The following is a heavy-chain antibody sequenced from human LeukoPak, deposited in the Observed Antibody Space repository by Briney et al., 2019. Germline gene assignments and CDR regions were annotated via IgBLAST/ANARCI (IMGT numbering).Heavy chain of an antibody. CDR2: IYYSGRT. CDR1: GFTFSSYGMN. CDR3: ARIRYSENIDY. J-gene: IGHJ4*02. V-gene: IGHV4-39*01. D-gene: IGHD1-1*01. Sequence: GSLRLSCAASGFTFSSYGMNWVRQAPGKGLECIGSIYYSGRTYYTPSLKSRVTISVDTSKNQFSLKVTSVTAADTAVYYCARIRYSENIDYWGQGTLVTVSS.